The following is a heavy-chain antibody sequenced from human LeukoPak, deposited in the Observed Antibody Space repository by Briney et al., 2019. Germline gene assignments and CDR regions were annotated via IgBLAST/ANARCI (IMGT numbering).Heavy chain of an antibody. CDR2: IYHSGST. CDR1: GYSISSGYY. Sequence: SETLSLTCTVSGYSISSGYYWGWIRQPPGKGLEWIGTIYHSGSTYYNPSLKSRVTISVDTSKNQFSLKLSSVTAADTAVYYCARGAIDAFDIWGQGTMVTVSS. V-gene: IGHV4-38-2*02. CDR3: ARGAIDAFDI. J-gene: IGHJ3*02.